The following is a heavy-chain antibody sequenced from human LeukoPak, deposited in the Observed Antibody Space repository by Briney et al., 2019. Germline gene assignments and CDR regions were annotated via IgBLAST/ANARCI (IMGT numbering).Heavy chain of an antibody. CDR3: VHRGYDFDY. V-gene: IGHV4-34*01. CDR2: INHSGST. CDR1: GGSFSGYY. Sequence: PSETLSLTCAVYGGSFSGYYRSWIRQPPGKGLEWIGEINHSGSTNYNPSLKSRVTISVDTSKNQFSLKLSSVTAADTAVYYCVHRGYDFDYWGQGTLVTVSS. J-gene: IGHJ4*02. D-gene: IGHD6-25*01.